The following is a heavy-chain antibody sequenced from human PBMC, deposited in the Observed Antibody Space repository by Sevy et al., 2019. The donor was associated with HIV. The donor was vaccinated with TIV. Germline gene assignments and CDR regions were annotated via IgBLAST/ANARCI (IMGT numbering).Heavy chain of an antibody. D-gene: IGHD4-17*01. J-gene: IGHJ4*02. V-gene: IGHV3-33*01. Sequence: GGSLRLSCAASGFTFSSYGTHWVRQAPGKGLEWVALIWFDGSNTYYADSVKGRFTISRDIAKNTLHLQMNSLRGEDTAVYYCARDLEFYDNGDYGPAFMPDYWGQGTLVTVSS. CDR2: IWFDGSNT. CDR3: ARDLEFYDNGDYGPAFMPDY. CDR1: GFTFSSYG.